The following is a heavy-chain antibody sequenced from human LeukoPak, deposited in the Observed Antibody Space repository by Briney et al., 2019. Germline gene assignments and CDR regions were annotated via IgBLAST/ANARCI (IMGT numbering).Heavy chain of an antibody. CDR2: INPDGSTI. CDR1: GFTFSNYW. CDR3: ARAYGPSGYDD. V-gene: IGHV3-74*01. J-gene: IGHJ4*02. Sequence: GGSLRLSCAASGFTFSNYWVHWVRQAPGKGLVWVSRINPDGSTINYADSVKGRFTISRDSSMNTLYLQMNSLRAEDTAVYYCARAYGPSGYDDWGQGTQVTASS. D-gene: IGHD5-12*01.